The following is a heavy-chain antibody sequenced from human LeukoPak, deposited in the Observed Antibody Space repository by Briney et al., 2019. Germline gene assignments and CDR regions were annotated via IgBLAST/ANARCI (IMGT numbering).Heavy chain of an antibody. J-gene: IGHJ4*02. D-gene: IGHD6-13*01. V-gene: IGHV1-2*02. CDR1: GYTFTGYY. CDR3: ARDHLKQQLVRTPLGY. Sequence: ASVKVSFKASGYTFTGYYMHWVRQAPGQGLEWMGWINPNSGGTNYAQKFQGRVTMTRDTSISTAYMELSRLRSDDTAVYYCARDHLKQQLVRTPLGYWGQGTLVTVSS. CDR2: INPNSGGT.